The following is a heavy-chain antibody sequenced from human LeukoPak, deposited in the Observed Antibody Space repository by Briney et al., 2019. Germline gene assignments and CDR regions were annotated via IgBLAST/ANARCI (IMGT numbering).Heavy chain of an antibody. D-gene: IGHD5-12*01. CDR2: IRYDGSNK. Sequence: GGSLRLSCVTSGFPLSTYGVHWVRQAPGKGLEWVAFIRYDGSNKYYADSVKGRFTISRDNSKNTLYLQMKSLRAEDTAVYYCAKGGGYEAQYYYYYLDVWGKGTTVTISS. V-gene: IGHV3-30*02. J-gene: IGHJ6*03. CDR3: AKGGGYEAQYYYYYLDV. CDR1: GFPLSTYG.